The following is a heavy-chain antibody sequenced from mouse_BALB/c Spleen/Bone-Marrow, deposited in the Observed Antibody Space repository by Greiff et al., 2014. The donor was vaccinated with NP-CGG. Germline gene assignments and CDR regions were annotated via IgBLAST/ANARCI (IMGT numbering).Heavy chain of an antibody. CDR3: ATYYYGSSWGFAY. D-gene: IGHD1-1*01. CDR2: IDPANGNT. Sequence: EVQLQESGAELVKPGASVKLSCTASGFNIKDTYMHWVKQRPVQGLEWIGRIDPANGNTKYDPKFQGKATITPDTSSNTAYLQLSSLTSEDTAVYYCATYYYGSSWGFAYWGQGTLVTVSA. CDR1: GFNIKDTY. J-gene: IGHJ3*01. V-gene: IGHV14-3*02.